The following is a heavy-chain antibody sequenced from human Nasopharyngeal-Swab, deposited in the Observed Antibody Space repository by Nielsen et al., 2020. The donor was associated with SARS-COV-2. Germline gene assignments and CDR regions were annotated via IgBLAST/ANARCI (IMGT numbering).Heavy chain of an antibody. CDR2: ISSSSSYI. J-gene: IGHJ4*02. Sequence: GESLKISCAASGFTFSSHSLNWVRQAPGKGPEWVSSISSSSSYIYYADSVKGRFPIYRDNAKNSLYLQMNTLGAEDTAVYYCARARNDYGDYAAPGFDYWGQGTLVTVSS. CDR1: GFTFSSHS. V-gene: IGHV3-21*01. CDR3: ARARNDYGDYAAPGFDY. D-gene: IGHD4-17*01.